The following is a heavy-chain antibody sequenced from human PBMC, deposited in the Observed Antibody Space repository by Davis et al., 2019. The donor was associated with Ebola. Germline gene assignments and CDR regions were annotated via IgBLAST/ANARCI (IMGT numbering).Heavy chain of an antibody. Sequence: SETLSLTCAVYGGSFSGYYWSWIRQPPGKGLEWIGEINHSGSTNYNPSLKSRVTISVDTSKNQFSLKLSSATAADTAVYYCARGPYYGSRFDPWGQGTLVTVSS. CDR1: GGSFSGYY. V-gene: IGHV4-34*01. CDR2: INHSGST. CDR3: ARGPYYGSRFDP. D-gene: IGHD3-10*01. J-gene: IGHJ5*02.